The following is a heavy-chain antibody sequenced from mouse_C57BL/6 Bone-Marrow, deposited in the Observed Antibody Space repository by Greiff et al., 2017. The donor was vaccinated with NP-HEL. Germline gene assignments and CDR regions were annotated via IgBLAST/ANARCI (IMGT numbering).Heavy chain of an antibody. CDR2: INPNNGGT. CDR3: ARWPLYYGSSYRYFDV. D-gene: IGHD1-1*01. Sequence: EVQLQQSGPELVKPGASVKISCKASGYTFTDYYMNWVKQSHGKSLEWIGDINPNNGGTSYNQKFKGKATLTVDKSSSTAYMELRSLTSEDSAVYYCARWPLYYGSSYRYFDVWGTGTTVTVSS. CDR1: GYTFTDYY. V-gene: IGHV1-26*01. J-gene: IGHJ1*03.